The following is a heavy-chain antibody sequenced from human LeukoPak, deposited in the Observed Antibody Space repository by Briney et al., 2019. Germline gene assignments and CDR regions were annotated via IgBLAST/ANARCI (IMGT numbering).Heavy chain of an antibody. D-gene: IGHD1-26*01. CDR3: AKAGGSYLYYYYYYMGV. J-gene: IGHJ6*03. Sequence: GGSLRLSCAASGFTFDDYAMHWVRQAPGKGLEWVSLISWDGGSTYYADSVKGRFTVSRDNSKNSLYLQMNSLRAEDTALYYCAKAGGSYLYYYYYYMGVWGKGTTVTVSS. CDR2: ISWDGGST. V-gene: IGHV3-43D*03. CDR1: GFTFDDYA.